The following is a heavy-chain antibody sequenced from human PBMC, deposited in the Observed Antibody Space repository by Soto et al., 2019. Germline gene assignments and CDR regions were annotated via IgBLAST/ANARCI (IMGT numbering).Heavy chain of an antibody. J-gene: IGHJ6*02. CDR2: INSDGSST. CDR3: ARQGYSNYLYYYYGMDV. D-gene: IGHD4-4*01. CDR1: GFTFSSYW. Sequence: GGSLRLSCAASGFTFSSYWIHWVRQAPGKGLVWVSRINSDGSSTSYADSVKGRFTISRDNAKNTLYLQMNSLRAEDTAVYYCARQGYSNYLYYYYGMDVWGQGTTVTVSS. V-gene: IGHV3-74*01.